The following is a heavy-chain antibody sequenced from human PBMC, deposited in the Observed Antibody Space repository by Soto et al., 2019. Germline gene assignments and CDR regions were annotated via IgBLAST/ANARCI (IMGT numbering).Heavy chain of an antibody. V-gene: IGHV4-39*01. CDR1: GGSISSSSYF. D-gene: IGHD2-15*01. J-gene: IGHJ5*02. Sequence: SETLSLTCTVSGGSISSSSYFWGWIRQPPGKGLEWIGNIFYSGSTYYNPSLKSRVTISVDTSKNQFSLELSSVTAADTAVYYCARLGYCSGGSCSTDNWFDPWGQGTLVTAPQ. CDR2: IFYSGST. CDR3: ARLGYCSGGSCSTDNWFDP.